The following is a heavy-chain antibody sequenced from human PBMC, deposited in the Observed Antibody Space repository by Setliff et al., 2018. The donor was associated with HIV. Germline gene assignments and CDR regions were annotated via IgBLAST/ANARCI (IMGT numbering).Heavy chain of an antibody. V-gene: IGHV3-64D*09. CDR1: GFTFSSYA. J-gene: IGHJ6*03. CDR2: ISSNGGST. Sequence: PVGSLRLSCSASGFTFSSYAMHWVRQAPGKGLEYVSAISSNGGSTYYADSVKGRFTISRDNSKNTLYLQMSSLRAEDTAVYYCVKARVDGDYYYYYYMDVWGKGTTVTVSS. D-gene: IGHD4-17*01. CDR3: VKARVDGDYYYYYYMDV.